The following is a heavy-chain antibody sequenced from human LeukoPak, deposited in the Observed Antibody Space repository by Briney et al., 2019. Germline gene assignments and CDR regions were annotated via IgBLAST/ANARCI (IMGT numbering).Heavy chain of an antibody. D-gene: IGHD1-26*01. Sequence: GGSLRLSCVASGFTFSSYLMSWVRQAPGKGREWVAVISYDGSNKYYADSVKGRFTISRDNSKNTLYLQMNSLRAEDTAVYCCAKASGSYYDPGGYYGMDVWGQGTTVTVSS. V-gene: IGHV3-30*04. J-gene: IGHJ6*02. CDR2: ISYDGSNK. CDR1: GFTFSSYL. CDR3: AKASGSYYDPGGYYGMDV.